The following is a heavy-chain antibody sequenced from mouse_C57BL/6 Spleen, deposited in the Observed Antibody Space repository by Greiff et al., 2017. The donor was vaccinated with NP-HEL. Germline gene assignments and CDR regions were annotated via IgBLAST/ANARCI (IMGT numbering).Heavy chain of an antibody. D-gene: IGHD1-1*01. CDR1: GYTFTDYG. V-gene: IGHV5-17*01. J-gene: IGHJ2*01. Sequence: DVQLVESGAGLVKPGGSLKLSCAASGYTFTDYGMHWVRQGPEKGLEWIGYISTGSGTIYYDDTVKGRYTISRDNAKNTLLLQMTRPRTEDTAMYYCARDYYGSSYFDYWGQGTTLTVSS. CDR3: ARDYYGSSYFDY. CDR2: ISTGSGTI.